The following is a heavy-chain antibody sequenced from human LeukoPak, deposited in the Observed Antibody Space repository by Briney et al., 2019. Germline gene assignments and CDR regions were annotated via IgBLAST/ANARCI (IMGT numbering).Heavy chain of an antibody. CDR3: AREEMATIGIDY. CDR1: GFTFSSYS. V-gene: IGHV3-21*01. J-gene: IGHJ4*02. CDR2: ISSSSSYI. Sequence: GALRLSCAASGFTFSSYSMNWVRQAPGKGLEWVSSISSSSSYIYYADSVKGRFTISRDNAKNSLYLQMNSLRAEDTAVYYCAREEMATIGIDYWGQGTLVTVSS. D-gene: IGHD5-24*01.